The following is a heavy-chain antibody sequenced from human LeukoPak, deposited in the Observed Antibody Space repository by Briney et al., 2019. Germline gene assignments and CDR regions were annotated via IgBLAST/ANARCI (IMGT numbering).Heavy chain of an antibody. CDR1: GYTFTGYY. CDR2: INPNSGGA. J-gene: IGHJ4*02. CDR3: ASVRDGLRLSTPFDY. D-gene: IGHD5-12*01. Sequence: ASVKVSCKASGYTFTGYYIHWVRQAPGQGLEWMGWINPNSGGANYAQKFQGRVTMTRDTSISTAYMELSRLRSDDTAVYYCASVRDGLRLSTPFDYWGQGTLVTVSS. V-gene: IGHV1-2*02.